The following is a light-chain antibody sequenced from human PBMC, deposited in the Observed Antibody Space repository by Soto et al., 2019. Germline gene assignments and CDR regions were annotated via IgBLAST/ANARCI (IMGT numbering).Light chain of an antibody. CDR2: EVT. CDR1: SSDVGAYNY. J-gene: IGLJ1*01. V-gene: IGLV2-14*01. CDR3: SSYTSSSIFYV. Sequence: QAVVTQPASVSGSPGQSITISCTGTSSDVGAYNYVSWYQQHPDKAPKLMIYEVTNRPSGVSNRFSGSKSGNTASLTISGLQAEDEADYYCSSYTSSSIFYVFGTGTKLTVL.